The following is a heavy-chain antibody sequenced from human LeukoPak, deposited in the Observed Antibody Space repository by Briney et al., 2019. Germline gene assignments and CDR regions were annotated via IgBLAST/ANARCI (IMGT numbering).Heavy chain of an antibody. J-gene: IGHJ4*02. CDR2: ISAYNGNT. CDR3: ARRLYFVVVTATTEIGFDY. CDR1: GYTFTSYG. Sequence: ASVKVSCKASGYTFTSYGISWVRQAPGQGLEWMGWISAYNGNTNYAQKLQGRVTMTTDTSTSTAYMELRSLRSDDTAVYYCARRLYFVVVTATTEIGFDYWGQGTLVTVSS. V-gene: IGHV1-18*01. D-gene: IGHD2-21*02.